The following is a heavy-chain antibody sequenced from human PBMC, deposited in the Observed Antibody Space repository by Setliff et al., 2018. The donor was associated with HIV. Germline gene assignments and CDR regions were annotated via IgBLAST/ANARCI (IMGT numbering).Heavy chain of an antibody. D-gene: IGHD2-2*01. CDR3: ARGSTAVNYYYYYIDV. Sequence: ASVKVSCKASGYTFTGYYMHWVRQAPGQGLEWMGGINPNSGDTNYAQKFKGRVTMTRDTSISTAYMEVTRLRSDDTAVYYCARGSTAVNYYYYYIDVWGKGTTVTVSS. CDR2: INPNSGDT. J-gene: IGHJ6*03. V-gene: IGHV1-2*02. CDR1: GYTFTGYY.